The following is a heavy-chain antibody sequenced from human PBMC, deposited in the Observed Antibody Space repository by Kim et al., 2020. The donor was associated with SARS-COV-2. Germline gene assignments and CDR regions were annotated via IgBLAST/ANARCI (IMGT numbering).Heavy chain of an antibody. CDR2: ISSNGGST. V-gene: IGHV3-64*01. J-gene: IGHJ6*02. CDR1: GFTFSSYA. D-gene: IGHD6-13*01. CDR3: ARVGRIAAAGYYYYGMDV. Sequence: GGSLRLSCAASGFTFSSYAMHWVRQAPGKGLEYVSAISSNGGSTYYANSVKGRFTISRDNSKNTLYLQMGSLRAEDMAVYYCARVGRIAAAGYYYYGMDVWGQGTTVTVSS.